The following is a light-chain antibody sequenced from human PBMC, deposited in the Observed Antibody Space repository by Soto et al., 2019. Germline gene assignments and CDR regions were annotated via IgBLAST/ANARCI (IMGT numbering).Light chain of an antibody. J-gene: IGKJ1*01. CDR1: QSVDNY. CDR2: AAS. Sequence: EIVLTQSPATLSLSPGERATLSCRASQSVDNYLAWYQQKPGQAPRLLIYAASKRATGIPGRFSGSGSGTDFTLTISSLEPEDFATYYCQQTYNTLWTFGQGTKVEIK. CDR3: QQTYNTLWT. V-gene: IGKV3-11*01.